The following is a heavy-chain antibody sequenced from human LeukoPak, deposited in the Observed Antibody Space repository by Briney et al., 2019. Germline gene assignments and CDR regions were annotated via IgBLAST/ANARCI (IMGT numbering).Heavy chain of an antibody. V-gene: IGHV4-30-2*01. J-gene: IGHJ3*01. Sequence: SETLSLTCGVSGASVSSIGYSWSWIRQPPGRGLEWIGYIYQSGSASYNPSLQSRVTISIYKSKNQFSLNLNSVTAADTACYSCARNSYYDNSGEGAFDVWGQGPMVTV. CDR1: GASVSSIGYS. D-gene: IGHD3-22*01. CDR3: ARNSYYDNSGEGAFDV. CDR2: IYQSGSA.